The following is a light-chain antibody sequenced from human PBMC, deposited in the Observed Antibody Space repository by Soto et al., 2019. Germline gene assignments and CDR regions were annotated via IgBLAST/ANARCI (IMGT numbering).Light chain of an antibody. J-gene: IGLJ2*01. V-gene: IGLV2-14*01. CDR1: SRDVGGYNY. Sequence: QSALTQPASVSGSPGQSITISCTGTSRDVGGYNYVSWYQQHPGKAPKHMFSDVSNRPSGVSNRFSDSKSGNTASLTISGLQAEDEADYYCSSYTSSSTPVVFGGGTKVTVL. CDR3: SSYTSSSTPVV. CDR2: DVS.